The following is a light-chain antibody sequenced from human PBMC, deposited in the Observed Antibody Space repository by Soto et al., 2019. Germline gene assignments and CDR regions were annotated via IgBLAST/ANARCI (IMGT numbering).Light chain of an antibody. CDR2: DVT. CDR3: CSYTSSSTYV. Sequence: QSALTQPASVSGSPGQSITISCTGTSSDVGGYNYVSWYQQHPGKAPKLMIYDVTNRPSGVSDRFSGSKSGNTASLTISGLQAEDEADYYCCSYTSSSTYVFGPGTKVTVL. J-gene: IGLJ1*01. V-gene: IGLV2-14*03. CDR1: SSDVGGYNY.